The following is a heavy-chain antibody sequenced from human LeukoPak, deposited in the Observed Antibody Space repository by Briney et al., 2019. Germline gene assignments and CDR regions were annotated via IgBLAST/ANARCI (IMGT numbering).Heavy chain of an antibody. CDR1: GFTFSSYG. CDR2: IRYDGSNK. J-gene: IGHJ4*02. CDR3: ARDHYGSNSLDY. Sequence: GGSLRLSCAASGFTFSSYGMHWVRQAPGKGLEWVAFIRYDGSNKYYADSVKGRFTISRDNSKNTLYLQMNSLRAEDTAVYYCARDHYGSNSLDYWGQGTLVTVSS. V-gene: IGHV3-30*02. D-gene: IGHD4-23*01.